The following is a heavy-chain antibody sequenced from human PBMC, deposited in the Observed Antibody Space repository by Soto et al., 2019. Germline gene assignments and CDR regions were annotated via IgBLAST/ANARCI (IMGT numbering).Heavy chain of an antibody. J-gene: IGHJ4*02. Sequence: GGSLRLSWSAGRFTFSGDAMSWVRQAGGKGLEWVSGITGNATTTVYADSVKGRFTISRDNSKNARYLQLNSLRAEDTAVYFCAKAARDCGVDCYSSYFDSWGQGALVTVSS. CDR2: ITGNATTT. CDR1: RFTFSGDA. CDR3: AKAARDCGVDCYSSYFDS. D-gene: IGHD2-21*02. V-gene: IGHV3-23*01.